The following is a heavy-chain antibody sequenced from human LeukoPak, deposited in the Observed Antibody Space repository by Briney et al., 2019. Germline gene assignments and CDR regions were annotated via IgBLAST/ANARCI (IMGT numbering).Heavy chain of an antibody. CDR1: GGSFSGYY. Sequence: SETLSLTCAVYGGSFSGYYWSWIRQPPGKGLEWIGEINHSGSTNYNPSFKSRVTISVDTSKNQFSLKLSSVTAADTAVYYCARRITIFGVVIRYYYYGMDVWGQGTTVTVSS. J-gene: IGHJ6*02. CDR3: ARRITIFGVVIRYYYYGMDV. V-gene: IGHV4-34*01. CDR2: INHSGST. D-gene: IGHD3-3*01.